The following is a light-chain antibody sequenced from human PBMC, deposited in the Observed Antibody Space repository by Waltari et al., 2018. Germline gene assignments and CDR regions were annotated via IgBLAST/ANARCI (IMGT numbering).Light chain of an antibody. CDR1: QTVRTTY. Sequence: EIVLTQSQGPLPLSPGERATLPCRASQTVRTTYLAWYQQKPGQAPTLLIYGASSRATGIPDRFSGSGSGTDFSLTISSLEPEDFAVYYCQQYDISPLTFGGGTKVEIK. CDR3: QQYDISPLT. V-gene: IGKV3-20*01. CDR2: GAS. J-gene: IGKJ4*01.